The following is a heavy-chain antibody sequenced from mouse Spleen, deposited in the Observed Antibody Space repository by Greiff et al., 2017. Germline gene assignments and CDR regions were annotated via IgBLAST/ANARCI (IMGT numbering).Heavy chain of an antibody. CDR1: GFTFSDYG. CDR2: ISSGSSTI. Sequence: DVQLVESGGGLVKPGGSLKLSCAASGFTFSDYGMHWVRQAPEKGLEWVAYISSGSSTIYYADTVKGRFTISSDNAKNTLFLQMTSLRSEDTAMYYCAHADYANWGQGTTLTVSS. D-gene: IGHD1-1*01. V-gene: IGHV5-17*01. J-gene: IGHJ2*01. CDR3: AHADYAN.